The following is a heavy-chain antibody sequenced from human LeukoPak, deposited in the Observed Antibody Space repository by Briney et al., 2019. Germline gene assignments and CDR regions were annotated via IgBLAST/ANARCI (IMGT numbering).Heavy chain of an antibody. CDR3: ARGPRGWQGPLSNWFDP. CDR2: IRGNGDST. V-gene: IGHV3-64*01. J-gene: IGHJ5*02. Sequence: PGGSLRLSCAASGFTFSNYAMDWVRQDPGKGLEYASSIRGNGDSTNYANSVKGRFTISRDNSKNTLYLQMGSLRAEDMAVYYCARGPRGWQGPLSNWFDPWGQGTLVTVSS. CDR1: GFTFSNYA. D-gene: IGHD6-19*01.